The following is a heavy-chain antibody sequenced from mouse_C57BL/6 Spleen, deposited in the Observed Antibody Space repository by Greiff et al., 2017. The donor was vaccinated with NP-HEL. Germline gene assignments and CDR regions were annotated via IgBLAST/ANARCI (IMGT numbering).Heavy chain of an antibody. CDR2: ISDGGSYT. J-gene: IGHJ1*03. Sequence: EVKLVESGGGLVKPGGSLKLSCAASGFTFSSYAMSWVRQTPEKRLEWVATISDGGSYTYYPDNVKGRFTISRDNAKNNLYLLMSHLKSEDTAMYYCARGYSNYRYFDVWGTGTTVTVSS. D-gene: IGHD2-5*01. CDR1: GFTFSSYA. V-gene: IGHV5-4*03. CDR3: ARGYSNYRYFDV.